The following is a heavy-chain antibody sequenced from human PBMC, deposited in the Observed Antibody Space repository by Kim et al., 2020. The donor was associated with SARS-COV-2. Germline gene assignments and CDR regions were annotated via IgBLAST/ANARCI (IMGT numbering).Heavy chain of an antibody. Sequence: SETLSLTCAVYGGSFSGYYWSWIRQPPGKGLEWIGEINHSGSTNYNPSLKSRVTISVDTSKNQFSLKLSSVTAADTAVYYCARVRFLEWLPNWFDPWGQGTLVTVSS. D-gene: IGHD3-3*01. CDR3: ARVRFLEWLPNWFDP. CDR1: GGSFSGYY. CDR2: INHSGST. J-gene: IGHJ5*02. V-gene: IGHV4-34*01.